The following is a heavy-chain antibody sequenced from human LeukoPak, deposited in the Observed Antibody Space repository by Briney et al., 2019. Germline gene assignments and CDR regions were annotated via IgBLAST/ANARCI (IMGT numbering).Heavy chain of an antibody. D-gene: IGHD3-22*01. CDR3: AKRGVVIRVILVGFHKEAYYFDS. CDR2: ISDSGGRT. Sequence: GGSLTVYCGVAGITLSKCVMSGVRQAPGKGLEWVAGISDSGGRTNYADSVKGRFTISRDNPKNTLYLQMNSLRPEDTAVYFCAKRGVVIRVILVGFHKEAYYFDSWGQGVLVTVSS. V-gene: IGHV3-23*01. CDR1: GITLSKCV. J-gene: IGHJ4*02.